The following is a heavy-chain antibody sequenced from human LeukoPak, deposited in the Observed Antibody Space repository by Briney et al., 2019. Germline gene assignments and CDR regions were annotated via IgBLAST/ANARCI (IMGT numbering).Heavy chain of an antibody. CDR3: ARGYDSGGYY. Sequence: PGGSLRLSCAASGFTVSSHYMNWVRQAPGKGLEWVSVIYSGGATYYADSVKGRFTISRDKSKNTLYLQMNSQRAEDTAVYYCARGYDSGGYYWGQGTLVTVSS. J-gene: IGHJ4*02. CDR1: GFTVSSHY. V-gene: IGHV3-66*01. D-gene: IGHD3-22*01. CDR2: IYSGGAT.